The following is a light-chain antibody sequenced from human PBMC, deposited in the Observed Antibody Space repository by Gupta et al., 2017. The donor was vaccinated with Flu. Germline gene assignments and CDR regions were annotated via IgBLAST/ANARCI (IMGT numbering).Light chain of an antibody. CDR2: AAS. CDR3: QQTATAPLT. CDR1: QSISTY. V-gene: IGKV1-39*01. J-gene: IGKJ4*01. Sequence: DVQMTQSPSSLSASVGDRITITCRAGQSISTYLNWYQQKPGRAPRLLIYAASSLQSGVPSRFSGSGSGTDFSLTISRLQPEDFGTYYCQQTATAPLTFGGGTKVEI.